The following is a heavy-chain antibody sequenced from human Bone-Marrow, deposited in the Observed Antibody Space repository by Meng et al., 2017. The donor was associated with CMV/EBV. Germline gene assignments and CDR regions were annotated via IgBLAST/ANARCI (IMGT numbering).Heavy chain of an antibody. D-gene: IGHD1-1*01. CDR2: IKQDGSEK. CDR3: ARAPSRYPYYYYGMDI. CDR1: GFPFSSYW. V-gene: IGHV3-7*01. Sequence: GGSLRLSCAASGFPFSSYWMSWVRQAPGKGLEWVANIKQDGSEKYYVDSVKGRFTISRDNAKNSLYLQMNSLRAEDTAVYYCARAPSRYPYYYYGMDIWGQGTTVTVS. J-gene: IGHJ6*02.